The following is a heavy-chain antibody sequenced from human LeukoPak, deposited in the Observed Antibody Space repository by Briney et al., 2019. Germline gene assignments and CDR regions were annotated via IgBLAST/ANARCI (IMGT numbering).Heavy chain of an antibody. Sequence: GGSLRLSCAASGFTVSSNYMSWVRQAPGKGLEWVSIIYSGGSTYYADSVKGRFTISRDNSKNTLYLQMNSLRAEDTAVYYCAKSKTYYYDSSGDYWGQGTLVTVSS. D-gene: IGHD3-22*01. CDR1: GFTVSSNY. CDR3: AKSKTYYYDSSGDY. J-gene: IGHJ4*02. V-gene: IGHV3-53*01. CDR2: IYSGGST.